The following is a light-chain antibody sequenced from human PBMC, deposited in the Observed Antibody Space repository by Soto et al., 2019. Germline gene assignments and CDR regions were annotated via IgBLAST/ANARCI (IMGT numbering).Light chain of an antibody. CDR2: WAS. CDR3: QQYYSTPPT. V-gene: IGKV4-1*01. J-gene: IGKJ1*01. Sequence: DIVMTQSPDSLAVSLGERATINCKSSQSVLHSSNNKNNLAWYQQKSGQPPKLLIYWASTRESGVPDRFSGSGSGTDFTLTIRSLQAEDVAVYYCQQYYSTPPTFGQGTKVEIK. CDR1: QSVLHSSNNKNN.